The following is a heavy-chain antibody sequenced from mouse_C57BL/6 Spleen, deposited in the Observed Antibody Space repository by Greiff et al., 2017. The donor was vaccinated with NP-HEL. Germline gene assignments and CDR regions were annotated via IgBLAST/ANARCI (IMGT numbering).Heavy chain of an antibody. CDR2: IYPGDGDT. D-gene: IGHD1-1*01. V-gene: IGHV1-80*01. Sequence: QVQLKESGAELVKPGASVKISCKASGYAFSSYWMNWVKQRPGKGLEWIGQIYPGDGDTNYNGKFKGKATLTADKSSSTAYMQLSSLTSEDSAVYFCARETHYARWFDVWGTGTTVTVSS. CDR1: GYAFSSYW. J-gene: IGHJ1*03. CDR3: ARETHYARWFDV.